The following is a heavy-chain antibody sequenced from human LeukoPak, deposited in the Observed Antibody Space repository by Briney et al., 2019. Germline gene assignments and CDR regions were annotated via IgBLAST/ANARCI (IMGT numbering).Heavy chain of an antibody. CDR2: INHSGST. D-gene: IGHD6-19*01. V-gene: IGHV4-39*07. Sequence: PSETLSLTCTVSGGSISSNSYYWSWIRQPPGKGLEWIGEINHSGSTNYNPSLKSRVTISVDTSKNQFSLKLSSVTAADTAVYYCARGGVAGLDYWGQGTLVTVSS. CDR3: ARGGVAGLDY. CDR1: GGSISSNSYY. J-gene: IGHJ4*02.